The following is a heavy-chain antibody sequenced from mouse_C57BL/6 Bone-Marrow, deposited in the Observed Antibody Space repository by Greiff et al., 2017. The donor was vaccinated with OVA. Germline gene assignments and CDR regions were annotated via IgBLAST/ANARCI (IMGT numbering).Heavy chain of an antibody. D-gene: IGHD1-2*01. CDR1: GYTFTSYG. Sequence: QVQLKESGAELARPGASVKLSCKASGYTFTSYGISWVKQRTGQGLEWIGEIYPRSGNTYYNEKFKGKATLTADKSSSTAYMELRSLTSEDSAVYFCARPLITTENYWGQGTTLTVSS. J-gene: IGHJ2*01. CDR2: IYPRSGNT. V-gene: IGHV1-81*01. CDR3: ARPLITTENY.